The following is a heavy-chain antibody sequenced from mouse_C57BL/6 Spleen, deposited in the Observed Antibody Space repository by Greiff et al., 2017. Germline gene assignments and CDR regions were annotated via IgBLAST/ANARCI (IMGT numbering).Heavy chain of an antibody. V-gene: IGHV5-17*01. CDR2: ISSGSSTI. J-gene: IGHJ1*03. Sequence: EVQLVESGGGLVKPAGSLKLSCAASGFTFSDYGMHWVRQAPEKGLEWVAYISSGSSTIYYADTVKGRFTISRDNAKNTLFLQMTSLRSEDTDMYYCARGGYSDVWGTGTTVTVSS. CDR1: GFTFSDYG. CDR3: ARGGYSDV.